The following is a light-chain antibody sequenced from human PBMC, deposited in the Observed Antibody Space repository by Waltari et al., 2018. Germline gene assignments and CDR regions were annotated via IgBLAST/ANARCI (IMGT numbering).Light chain of an antibody. V-gene: IGLV1-44*01. Sequence: QSVLTQPPSASGTPGQRVTISCSGSSSNIGQNSVHWYQQLPGTAPKLLIYANDQRPSGVPDRFSGSKSGSSASLAISGLQSEDEADYYCAVWDDSLDGVVFGGGTKLTVL. CDR3: AVWDDSLDGVV. J-gene: IGLJ2*01. CDR1: SSNIGQNS. CDR2: AND.